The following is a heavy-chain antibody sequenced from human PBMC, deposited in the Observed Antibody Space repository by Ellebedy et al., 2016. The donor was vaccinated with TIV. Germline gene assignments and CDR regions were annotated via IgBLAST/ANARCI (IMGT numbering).Heavy chain of an antibody. CDR1: GFTFSTYW. CDR2: IKQDGTDE. Sequence: GGSLRLSCSASGFTFSTYWMNWVRQAPGKGLEWVANIKQDGTDENYVDSVRGRFTISRDNAKKSVSLQMSSLRVDDTAVYFCARDWRADYWGQGTLVTVSS. CDR3: ARDWRADY. V-gene: IGHV3-7*03. J-gene: IGHJ4*02.